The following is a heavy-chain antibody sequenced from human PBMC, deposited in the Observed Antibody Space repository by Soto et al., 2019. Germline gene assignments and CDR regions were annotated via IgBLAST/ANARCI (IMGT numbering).Heavy chain of an antibody. Sequence: PGGSLRLSCAASGFTVSSNYMSWVRQAPGKGLEWVSVIYSGGSTYYADSVKGRFTISRDNSKNTLYLQMNSLRAEDTAVYYCASTYDSSGYYLRSYYYYGMDVWGQGTTVTVSS. J-gene: IGHJ6*02. CDR1: GFTVSSNY. CDR2: IYSGGST. V-gene: IGHV3-53*01. D-gene: IGHD3-22*01. CDR3: ASTYDSSGYYLRSYYYYGMDV.